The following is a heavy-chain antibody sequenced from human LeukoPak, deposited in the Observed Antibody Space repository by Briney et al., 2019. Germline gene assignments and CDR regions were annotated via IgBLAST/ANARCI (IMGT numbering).Heavy chain of an antibody. J-gene: IGHJ4*02. D-gene: IGHD3-22*01. CDR2: INPNSGST. CDR1: GYTFTGYY. Sequence: GASVKVSCKASGYTFTGYYMHWVRQAPGQGLEWMGWINPNSGSTNYAQKFQGRVTMTRDTSISTAYMELSRLRSDDTAVYYCARDPDPPYYYDSSGYYSNWGQGTLVTVSS. V-gene: IGHV1-2*02. CDR3: ARDPDPPYYYDSSGYYSN.